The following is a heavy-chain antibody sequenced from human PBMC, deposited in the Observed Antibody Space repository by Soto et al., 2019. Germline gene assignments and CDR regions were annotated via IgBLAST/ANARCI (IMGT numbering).Heavy chain of an antibody. CDR1: GGSISSGGYS. J-gene: IGHJ6*02. V-gene: IGHV4-30-2*01. CDR2: IYHSGST. Sequence: SETLSLTCAVSGGSISSGGYSWSWIRQPPGKGLEWIGYIYHSGSTYYNPSLKSRVTISVDRSKNQFSLELSSVTAADTAVYYCARVGVTRLEYYYYGMDVWGQGTTVTVSS. CDR3: ARVGVTRLEYYYYGMDV. D-gene: IGHD1-26*01.